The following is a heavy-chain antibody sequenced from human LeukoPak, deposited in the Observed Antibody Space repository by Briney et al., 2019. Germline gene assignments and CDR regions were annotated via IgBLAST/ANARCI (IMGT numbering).Heavy chain of an antibody. J-gene: IGHJ2*01. CDR1: GGSFSY. V-gene: IGHV4-59*01. D-gene: IGHD3-16*01. Sequence: SETLSLTCIVSGGSFSYLSWIRQPPGKGLEWIGIIYDHGGTEYNPSLKSRVSISVDTSKNQVSLRLNSVTPADTAVYYCARGLAGRASGAVYFDLWGRGALVTVSS. CDR3: ARGLAGRASGAVYFDL. CDR2: IYDHGGT.